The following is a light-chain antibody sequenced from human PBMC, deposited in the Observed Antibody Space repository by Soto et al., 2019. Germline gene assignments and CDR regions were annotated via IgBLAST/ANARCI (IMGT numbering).Light chain of an antibody. V-gene: IGKV3-15*01. CDR3: QQYNNWFLVT. Sequence: EIVMTQSPATLSVSPGERATLSCRASQSVSSNLAWYQQKPGQAPRLLIYGASTRATGIPARFSGSGSGTEFTLTISSLQSEDFAIYYCQQYNNWFLVTFGQGTKVEIK. CDR2: GAS. J-gene: IGKJ1*01. CDR1: QSVSSN.